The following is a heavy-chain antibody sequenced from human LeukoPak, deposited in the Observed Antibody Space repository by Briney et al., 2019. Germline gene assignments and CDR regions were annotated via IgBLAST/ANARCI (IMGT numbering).Heavy chain of an antibody. J-gene: IGHJ4*02. CDR2: IFYSEKT. V-gene: IGHV4-59*01. Sequence: SETLSLTCSVSGDSINNYYWNWIRQPPGKGLEWIGFIFYSEKTNSGKTKYNPSLRGRVTISINTSKNQFSLSQTSVTAADTAVYYCARDPLGGATYYFDYWGQGTLVTVSS. CDR3: ARDPLGGATYYFDY. CDR1: GDSINNYY. D-gene: IGHD1-26*01.